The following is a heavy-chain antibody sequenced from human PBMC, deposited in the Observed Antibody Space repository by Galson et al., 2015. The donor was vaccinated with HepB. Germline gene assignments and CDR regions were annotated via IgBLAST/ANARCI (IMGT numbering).Heavy chain of an antibody. V-gene: IGHV3-30*18. D-gene: IGHD3-22*01. J-gene: IGHJ5*01. CDR2: ISYDGSNK. CDR1: GFTFSSYG. CDR3: AKGDTGYYDCSQEFDS. Sequence: SLRLSCAASGFTFSSYGMHWVRQAPGKGLEWVAVISYDGSNKYYADSVKGRFTISRDNSKNTLYLQMNSLRPEDTAVYYCAKGDTGYYDCSQEFDSWGQGTLVTVSS.